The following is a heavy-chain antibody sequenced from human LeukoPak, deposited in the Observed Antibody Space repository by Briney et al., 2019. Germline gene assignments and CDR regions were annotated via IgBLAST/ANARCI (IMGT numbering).Heavy chain of an antibody. CDR3: ARKSTNAGGGFDY. CDR2: INTGNDHT. J-gene: IGHJ4*02. CDR1: GYTFTSFH. V-gene: IGHV1-3*04. D-gene: IGHD2-8*01. Sequence: ASVKVSCKPSGYTFTSFHVQWVGQAPGQGREGVGWINTGNDHTRYSPKFQGRVTVAMDTSATTAYMELNSLTSEDTAVYYCARKSTNAGGGFDYWGQGTLVAVSS.